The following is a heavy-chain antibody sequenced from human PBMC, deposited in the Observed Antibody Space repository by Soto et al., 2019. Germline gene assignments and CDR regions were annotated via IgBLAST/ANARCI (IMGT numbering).Heavy chain of an antibody. CDR1: GFTFSTYT. V-gene: IGHV3-21*01. CDR3: ARALLSGGDYPDS. J-gene: IGHJ5*01. D-gene: IGHD3-10*01. CDR2: ISSGSSYI. Sequence: GGSLRLSCAASGFTFSTYTMNWVRQAPGKGLEWISSISSGSSYIYYAGSVKGRFTIPRDNAKNSLFLQMNSLRADDTAVYYWARALLSGGDYPDSWGQGTKVTVYS.